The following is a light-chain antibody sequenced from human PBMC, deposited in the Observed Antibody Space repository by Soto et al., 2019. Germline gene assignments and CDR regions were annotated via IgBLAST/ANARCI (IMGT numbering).Light chain of an antibody. CDR1: QSISSW. V-gene: IGKV1-5*01. CDR3: QNYNSYIII. J-gene: IGKJ4*01. Sequence: DIQMTQSPSTLSASVGDRVTITCRASQSISSWLAWYQQKQGKPPKILIYDASSLESGVPSRFRGSGSGTDFTLTISRLQPDDVSTYYCQNYNSYIIIFGGGTKVDIK. CDR2: DAS.